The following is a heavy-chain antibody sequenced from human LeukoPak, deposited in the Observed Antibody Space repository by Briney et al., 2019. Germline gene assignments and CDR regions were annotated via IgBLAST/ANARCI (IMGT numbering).Heavy chain of an antibody. V-gene: IGHV5-51*01. CDR3: ARQHRMMYSSSWTDAFDI. CDR1: GYSFTSYW. Sequence: GESLKISCKGPGYSFTSYWIGWVRQMPGKGLEWMGIIYPGDSDTRYSPSFQGQVTISADKSISTAYLQWSSLKASDTAMYYCARQHRMMYSSSWTDAFDIWGQGTMVTVSS. J-gene: IGHJ3*02. D-gene: IGHD6-13*01. CDR2: IYPGDSDT.